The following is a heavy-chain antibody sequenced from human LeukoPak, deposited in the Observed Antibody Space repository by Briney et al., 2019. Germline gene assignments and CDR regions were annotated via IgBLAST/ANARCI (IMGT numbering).Heavy chain of an antibody. Sequence: PSETLSLTCTVSGGSINSGDYYWSWIRQPPGKGLEWIGYIYYSGSTYYNPSLTSRVTISVDTSKNQFSLKLSSVTAADTAVYYCARLKGYCTNGVCYTILFDYWGQGTLVTVSS. CDR3: ARLKGYCTNGVCYTILFDY. CDR1: GGSINSGDYY. CDR2: IYYSGST. V-gene: IGHV4-30-4*01. J-gene: IGHJ4*02. D-gene: IGHD2-8*01.